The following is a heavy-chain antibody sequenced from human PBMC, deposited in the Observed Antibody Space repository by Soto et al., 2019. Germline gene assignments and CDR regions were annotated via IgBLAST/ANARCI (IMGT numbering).Heavy chain of an antibody. CDR2: ISGSGGST. CDR3: ARGYSSMLQSYGMDV. J-gene: IGHJ6*02. D-gene: IGHD6-13*01. CDR1: GFTFSSYA. Sequence: GSLRLSCAASGFTFSSYAMSWVRQAPGKGLEWVSAISGSGGSTYYADSVKGRFTISRDNSKNTLYLQMNSLRAEDTAVYYCARGYSSMLQSYGMDVWGQGTTVTVSS. V-gene: IGHV3-23*01.